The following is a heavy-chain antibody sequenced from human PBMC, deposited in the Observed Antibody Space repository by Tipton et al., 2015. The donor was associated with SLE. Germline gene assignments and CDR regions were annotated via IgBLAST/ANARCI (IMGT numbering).Heavy chain of an antibody. Sequence: LRLSCTVSGDSINSGTYYWSWIRQPPGKGLEWIGEINHSGSTNYNPSLKSRVTISVDTSKNQISLKLSSVTAADTAVYYCARDRWGVIKGGDDAFDIWGQGTMVTVSS. CDR3: ARDRWGVIKGGDDAFDI. J-gene: IGHJ3*02. CDR1: GDSINSGTYY. D-gene: IGHD2-21*01. CDR2: INHSGST. V-gene: IGHV4-39*07.